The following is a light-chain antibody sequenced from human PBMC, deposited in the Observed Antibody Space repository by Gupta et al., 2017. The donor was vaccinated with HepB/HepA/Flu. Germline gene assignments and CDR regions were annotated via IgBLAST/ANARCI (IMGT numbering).Light chain of an antibody. V-gene: IGKV1D-12*01. CDR1: QGISSW. J-gene: IGKJ5*01. CDR2: ASF. CDR3: HQSNSLPLT. Sequence: IQLPQSPSSLSASVVVRVSITCRASQGISSWLAWSQQKPLKAPKLMIHASFSLQSGVPFRFRGSGSGTDFTLTISLLNTEDHATYYCHQSNSLPLTFGQGTRLEIK.